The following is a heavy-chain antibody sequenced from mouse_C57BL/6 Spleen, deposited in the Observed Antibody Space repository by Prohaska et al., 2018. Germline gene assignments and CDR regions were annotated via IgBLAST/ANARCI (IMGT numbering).Heavy chain of an antibody. CDR3: ASPSTVVALHWYFDV. CDR2: IDPANGNT. Sequence: EFQLQQSVAELVRPGASVKLSCTASGFNIKNTYMHWVKQRPEQGLEWIGRIDPANGNTKYAPKFQGKATITADTSSNTAYLQLSSMTSEDTAIYYCASPSTVVALHWYFDVWGTGTTVTVSS. D-gene: IGHD1-1*01. CDR1: GFNIKNTY. V-gene: IGHV14-3*01. J-gene: IGHJ1*03.